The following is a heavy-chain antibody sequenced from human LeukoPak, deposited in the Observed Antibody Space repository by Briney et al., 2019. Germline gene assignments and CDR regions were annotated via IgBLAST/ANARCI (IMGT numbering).Heavy chain of an antibody. CDR3: ARVMYGGKEGTFDY. V-gene: IGHV5-51*01. D-gene: IGHD4-23*01. CDR1: GYSFTTYW. CDR2: INPGDSDT. Sequence: GESLKISCKASGYSFTTYWIGWARQMPGKGLEWMGIINPGDSDTRNSPAFHGQVTISADKSVSTAYLQWSSLKAADTAMYYCARVMYGGKEGTFDYWGQGTLVTVSS. J-gene: IGHJ4*02.